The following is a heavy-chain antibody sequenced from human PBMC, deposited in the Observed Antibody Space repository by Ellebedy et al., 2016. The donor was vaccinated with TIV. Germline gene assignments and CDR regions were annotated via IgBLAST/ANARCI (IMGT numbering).Heavy chain of an antibody. CDR2: ISGSGGST. J-gene: IGHJ6*02. CDR1: GFTFSSYA. CDR3: AKGDGFSYYGMDV. V-gene: IGHV3-23*01. Sequence: GESLKISCAASGFTFSSYAMSWVRQAPGKGLEWVSAISGSGGSTYYADSVKGRFTISRDNSKNTLYLQMNSLRAEDTAVYYCAKGDGFSYYGMDVWGQGTTVTVSS.